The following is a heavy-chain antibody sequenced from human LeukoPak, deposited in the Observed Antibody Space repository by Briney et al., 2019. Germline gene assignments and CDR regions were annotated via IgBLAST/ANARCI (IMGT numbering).Heavy chain of an antibody. CDR1: GGSTSSSGSY. CDR3: ARHFTNYYGSGSYYNFDY. CDR2: FYYSGST. V-gene: IGHV4-39*01. D-gene: IGHD3-10*01. J-gene: IGHJ4*02. Sequence: QLQLQESGPGLVKPSETLSLTCPVSGGSTSSSGSYWGGIGQPPGKGLAGMGSFYYSGSTYYNPSLKSRVTISVDTSKNRFSLKLSSVTAADTAVYYCARHFTNYYGSGSYYNFDYWGQGTLVTVSS.